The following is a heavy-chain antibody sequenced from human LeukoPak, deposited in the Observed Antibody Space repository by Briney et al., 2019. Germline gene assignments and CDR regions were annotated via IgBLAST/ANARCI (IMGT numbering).Heavy chain of an antibody. D-gene: IGHD3-10*01. CDR3: ARESGDGSGSYDY. CDR1: GYTFTVYY. CDR2: INPNSGGT. J-gene: IGHJ4*02. V-gene: IGHV1-2*06. Sequence: ASVKVSCKASGYTFTVYYIHWVRQAPGQGLEWMGRINPNSGGTNYVQKFQGRVTMTRDTSISTAYMELSRLRSDDTAVYYCARESGDGSGSYDYWGQGTLATVSS.